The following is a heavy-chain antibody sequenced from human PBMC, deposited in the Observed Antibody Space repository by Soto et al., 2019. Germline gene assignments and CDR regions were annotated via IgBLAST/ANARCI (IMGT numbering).Heavy chain of an antibody. J-gene: IGHJ4*02. Sequence: QVQLVQSGAEVKKPGSSVKVSCKASADTFTGYTVTWVRQAPGQGLEWVGRVIPILGASNFAQKFQGRVTISAEKSTDTAYMVLTGLTSEDTAVYYCARSRASYYSTFDSWGQGTLVTVSS. V-gene: IGHV1-69*08. CDR2: VIPILGAS. D-gene: IGHD3-10*01. CDR1: ADTFTGYT. CDR3: ARSRASYYSTFDS.